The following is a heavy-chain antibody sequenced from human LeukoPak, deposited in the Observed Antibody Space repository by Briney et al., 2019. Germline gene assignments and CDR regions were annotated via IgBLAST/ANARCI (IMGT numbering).Heavy chain of an antibody. CDR1: GFTFSSYS. D-gene: IGHD3-22*01. Sequence: GGSLRLSCAASGFTFSSYSMNWVRQAPGKGLVWVSRINSDGSSTSYADSVKGRFTISRDNAKNTLYLQMNSLRAEDTAVYYCARVDSSGGIDYWGQGTLVTVSS. CDR2: INSDGSST. CDR3: ARVDSSGGIDY. J-gene: IGHJ4*02. V-gene: IGHV3-74*01.